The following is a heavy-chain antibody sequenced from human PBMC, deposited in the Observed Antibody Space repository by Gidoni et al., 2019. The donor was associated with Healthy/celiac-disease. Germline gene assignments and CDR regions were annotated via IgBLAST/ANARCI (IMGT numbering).Heavy chain of an antibody. CDR3: AKDNEGY. CDR1: GFTFDDYA. CDR2: ISWKSGSI. Sequence: EVQLVESGGGLVQPGRSLRLSCAASGFTFDDYAMHWVRQAPGKGLEWVSGISWKSGSIGYADSVKGRFTISRDNAKNSLYLQMNSLRAEDTALYYCAKDNEGYWGQGTLVTV. V-gene: IGHV3-9*01. J-gene: IGHJ4*02.